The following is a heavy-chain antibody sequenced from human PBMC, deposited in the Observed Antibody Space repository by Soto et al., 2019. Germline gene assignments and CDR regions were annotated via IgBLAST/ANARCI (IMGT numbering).Heavy chain of an antibody. J-gene: IGHJ3*01. V-gene: IGHV3-33*05. CDR1: GFNFSAYG. D-gene: IGHD2-21*02. CDR3: ARVCGGDCGTAFDV. CDR2: ISFDSRDK. Sequence: QVQLVESGGGVVQPGRSLRLSCAASGFNFSAYGIHWVRQAPGKGLEWVATISFDSRDKLYVDSMNGRLTISRENSRNTVYLQMDSLRAEDTAVYHCARVCGGDCGTAFDVWGQGTVVAVSP.